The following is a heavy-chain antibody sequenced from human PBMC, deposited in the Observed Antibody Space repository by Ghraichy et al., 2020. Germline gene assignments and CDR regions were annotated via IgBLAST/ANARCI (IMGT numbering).Heavy chain of an antibody. V-gene: IGHV4-39*01. J-gene: IGHJ4*02. D-gene: IGHD6-19*01. Sequence: SQTLSLTCTVSGGSITNSSYYWGWIRQPPGKGLEWIGIIYFSGSTYYNPSLESRITISKDTSRNQFSLRLSSVTAADTALYYCATPPRSGWQTGFHFESWGQGTLVTVSS. CDR2: IYFSGST. CDR3: ATPPRSGWQTGFHFES. CDR1: GGSITNSSYY.